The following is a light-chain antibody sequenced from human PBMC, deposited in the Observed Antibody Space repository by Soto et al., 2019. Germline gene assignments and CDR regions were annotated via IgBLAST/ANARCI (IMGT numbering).Light chain of an antibody. Sequence: EIVLTQSPATLSLSPGERATLSCRASQSVTTSLAWYQHKPGQTPRVLIYGASNRATGIPARFSGSGSGTDVTLTISSLEPEDFAVYYCQQRSNWPVTVGQGTRLEI. CDR3: QQRSNWPVT. J-gene: IGKJ5*01. CDR1: QSVTTS. CDR2: GAS. V-gene: IGKV3-11*01.